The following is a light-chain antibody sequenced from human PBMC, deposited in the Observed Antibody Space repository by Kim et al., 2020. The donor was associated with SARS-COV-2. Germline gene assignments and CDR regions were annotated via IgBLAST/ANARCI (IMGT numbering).Light chain of an antibody. J-gene: IGLJ2*01. CDR2: QDK. Sequence: SYELTQPPSVSVSPGQTASITCTGDKLGDKYTCWYQQKPGQSPVLVIYQDKKRPSGIPERFSGSNSGNTATLTISGTQATDEADYYCQALDSSTVVFGGGTQLTVL. CDR3: QALDSSTVV. CDR1: KLGDKY. V-gene: IGLV3-1*01.